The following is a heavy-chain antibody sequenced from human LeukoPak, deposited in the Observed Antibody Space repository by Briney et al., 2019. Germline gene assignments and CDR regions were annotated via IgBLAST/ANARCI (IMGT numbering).Heavy chain of an antibody. V-gene: IGHV4-39*01. J-gene: IGHJ4*02. D-gene: IGHD6-6*01. CDR2: IYHSGST. CDR1: GGSISSSSYY. Sequence: PSETLSLTCTVSGGSISSSSYYWGWIRQPPGKGLEWIGSIYHSGSTYYNPSLKSRVTISVDTSKNQFSLKLGSVTAADTAVYYCARHQWSIAVFDYWGQGTLVTVSS. CDR3: ARHQWSIAVFDY.